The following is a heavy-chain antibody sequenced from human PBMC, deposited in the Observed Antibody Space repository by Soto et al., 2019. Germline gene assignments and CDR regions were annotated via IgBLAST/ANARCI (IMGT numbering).Heavy chain of an antibody. CDR1: GFTFSSHA. CDR2: ISYNGNNNE. Sequence: QVQLLESGGGVVQPGKSLRLSCAASGFTFSSHAMHWVRQAPGKGLEWVAVISYNGNNNEYYADSVKGRFTISRDNSKSTLYLQMNSLRGEDTAIYFCARDHIASGLRAMDVWGQGTPVIVSS. CDR3: ARDHIASGLRAMDV. D-gene: IGHD6-13*01. J-gene: IGHJ6*02. V-gene: IGHV3-30-3*01.